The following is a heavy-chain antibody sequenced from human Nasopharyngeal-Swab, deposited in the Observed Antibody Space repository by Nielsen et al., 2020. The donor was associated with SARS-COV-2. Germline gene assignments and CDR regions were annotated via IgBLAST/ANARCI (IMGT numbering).Heavy chain of an antibody. D-gene: IGHD3-10*01. J-gene: IGHJ4*02. CDR1: GFTFSTYD. V-gene: IGHV3-23*01. CDR2: ISGSGEST. Sequence: GESLKISCAASGFTFSTYDMSWVRQAPGKGLEWVSGISGSGESTHYADSVKGRFTISRDNSKNTLYLQMNSLRAEDTAVYYCARDGLLGYFDYWGQGTLVTVSS. CDR3: ARDGLLGYFDY.